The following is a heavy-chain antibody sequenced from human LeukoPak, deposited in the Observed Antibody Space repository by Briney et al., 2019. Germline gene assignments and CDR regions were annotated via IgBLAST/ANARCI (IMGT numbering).Heavy chain of an antibody. Sequence: GGSLRLSCAASGFTFNNYAMSWVRQAPGKGLEWVSTISNSGGSTYCADSVKGRFTISRDNSKNTLYLQMNSLRAEDTAVYYCAKGTTVMRGGWFDPWGQGTLVTVSS. CDR2: ISNSGGST. J-gene: IGHJ5*02. V-gene: IGHV3-23*01. CDR1: GFTFNNYA. CDR3: AKGTTVMRGGWFDP. D-gene: IGHD4-17*01.